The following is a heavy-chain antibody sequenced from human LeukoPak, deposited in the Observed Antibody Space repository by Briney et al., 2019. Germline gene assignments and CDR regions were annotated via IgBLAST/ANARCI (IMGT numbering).Heavy chain of an antibody. CDR3: ASHYYDSRHV. J-gene: IGHJ4*02. CDR2: IRYDGSNK. CDR1: GFTFSSYG. Sequence: PGGSLRLSCAASGFTFSSYGMHWVRQAPGKGLEWVAFIRYDGSNKYYADSVKGRFTISRDNAKNSMSLQMNSLRAEDTAVYYCASHYYDSRHVWGQGTLVTVSS. D-gene: IGHD3-22*01. V-gene: IGHV3-30*02.